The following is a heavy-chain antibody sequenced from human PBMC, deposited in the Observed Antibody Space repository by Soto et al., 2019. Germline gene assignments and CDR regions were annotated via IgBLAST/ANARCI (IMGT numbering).Heavy chain of an antibody. Sequence: KASETLSLTCTVSGGSISSYYWSWIRQPPGKGLEWIGYIYYSGSTNYNPSLKSRVTISVDTSKNQFSLKLSSVTAADTAVYYCASFYDSSGHNWFEPWGQGTLVTVSS. CDR3: ASFYDSSGHNWFEP. CDR2: IYYSGST. D-gene: IGHD3-22*01. J-gene: IGHJ5*02. V-gene: IGHV4-59*01. CDR1: GGSISSYY.